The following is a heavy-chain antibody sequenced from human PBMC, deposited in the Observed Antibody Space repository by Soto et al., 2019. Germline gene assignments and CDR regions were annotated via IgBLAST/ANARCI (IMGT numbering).Heavy chain of an antibody. D-gene: IGHD5-12*01. Sequence: QVQLVQPGAEVKKPGASVKFSCKASGYIFTNFYIHWVRQAPGQGLEWIGIINPNGGSTNYAQNFQGIVTMTRDTSTSTVYMDMCRLRSENTVVYYCTRWLASGDYWGQGTLITVSS. J-gene: IGHJ4*02. CDR2: INPNGGST. V-gene: IGHV1-46*03. CDR1: GYIFTNFY. CDR3: TRWLASGDY.